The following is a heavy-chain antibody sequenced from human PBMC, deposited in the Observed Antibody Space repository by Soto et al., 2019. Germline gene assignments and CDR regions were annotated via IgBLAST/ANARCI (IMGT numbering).Heavy chain of an antibody. CDR1: GYSFTGYY. CDR2: INPNTGDA. V-gene: IGHV1-2*04. D-gene: IGHD5-12*01. J-gene: IGHJ4*02. Sequence: ASVKVSCKASGYSFTGYYIHWLRQAPGQGPEWMGWINPNTGDANYAQKFQGWVTMTRGTSISTAYMELSRLRSDDTAVYYCARDSGYDKDLDYWGQRTLVTVSS. CDR3: ARDSGYDKDLDY.